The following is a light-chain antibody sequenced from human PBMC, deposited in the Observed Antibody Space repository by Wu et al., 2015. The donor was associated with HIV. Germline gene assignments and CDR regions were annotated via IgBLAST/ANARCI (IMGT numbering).Light chain of an antibody. V-gene: IGKV3-20*01. CDR1: QSVSSSY. CDR2: GAS. CDR3: QQYGSSPGT. Sequence: EIVLTQSPGTLSLSPGERATLSCRASQSVSSSYLAWYQQKPGQAPRLLIYGASSRATGIPDRFSGSGSGTDFTLTISRLEPEDFAVYYCQQYGSSPGTFGGGTKGGDQT. J-gene: IGKJ4*01.